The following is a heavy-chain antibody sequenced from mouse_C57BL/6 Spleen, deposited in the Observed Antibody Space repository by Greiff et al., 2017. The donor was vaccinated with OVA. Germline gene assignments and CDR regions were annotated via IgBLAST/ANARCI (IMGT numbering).Heavy chain of an antibody. CDR1: GYTFTSYG. V-gene: IGHV1-81*01. Sequence: VQLQQSGAELARPGASVKLSCKASGYTFTSYGISWVKQRTGQGLEWIGEIYPRSGNTYYNEKFKGKATLTADKSSSTAYMELRSLTSEDSAVYFCARVLDYYFDYWGQGTTRTVSS. J-gene: IGHJ2*01. D-gene: IGHD2-13*01. CDR3: ARVLDYYFDY. CDR2: IYPRSGNT.